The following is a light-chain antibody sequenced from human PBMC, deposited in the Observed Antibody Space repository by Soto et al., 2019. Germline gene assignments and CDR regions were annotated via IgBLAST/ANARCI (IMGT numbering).Light chain of an antibody. V-gene: IGKV3-15*01. CDR2: DAS. CDR3: QQYNNWHIT. CDR1: QSVSGD. J-gene: IGKJ5*01. Sequence: EIVLTHSPATLSVSPGERATLSCRASQSVSGDLAWYHHKPGQAPRLLIYDASTRALDTPARFAGSGAGTGVTRAVSSLQSEDFAVYFCQQYNNWHITVGQGTRLEIK.